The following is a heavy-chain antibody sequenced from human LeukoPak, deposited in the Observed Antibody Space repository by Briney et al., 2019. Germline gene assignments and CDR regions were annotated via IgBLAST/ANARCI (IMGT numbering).Heavy chain of an antibody. Sequence: SVKVSCKASGGTFSSYAISWVRQAPGQGLEWMGGIIPIFGTANYAQKFQGRVTITADESTSTAYMELSSLRSEDTAVYYCARGGIVATIFAFDIRGQGTMVTVSS. D-gene: IGHD5-12*01. V-gene: IGHV1-69*13. CDR1: GGTFSSYA. CDR2: IIPIFGTA. J-gene: IGHJ3*02. CDR3: ARGGIVATIFAFDI.